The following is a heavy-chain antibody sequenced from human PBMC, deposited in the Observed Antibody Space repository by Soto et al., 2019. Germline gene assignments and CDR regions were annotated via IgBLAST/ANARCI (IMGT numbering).Heavy chain of an antibody. V-gene: IGHV1-8*01. CDR1: GYTFTSYD. J-gene: IGHJ4*02. D-gene: IGHD3-22*01. Sequence: ASVKVSCKASGYTFTSYDINWVRQATGQGLEWMGWMNPNSGNTGYAQKFQGRVTMTRNTSISTAYMELSSLRSEDTAVYYCARASSVHYISHPLNDYWGQGTLVTVSS. CDR2: MNPNSGNT. CDR3: ARASSVHYISHPLNDY.